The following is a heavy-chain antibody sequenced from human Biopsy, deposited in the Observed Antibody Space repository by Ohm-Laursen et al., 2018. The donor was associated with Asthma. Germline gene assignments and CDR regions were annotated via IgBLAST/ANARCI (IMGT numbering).Heavy chain of an antibody. V-gene: IGHV1-69*06. Sequence: SVTVSCPDSGGMFGNYAISWVRLHPGLWLEWMGWISPIFGSSNYAQRIQGRVTITADIFTRTVYMELSGLRFDDTAIYYCARPSPNRDILYYYYHMDVWGQGTTVIVSS. D-gene: IGHD3-3*02. CDR2: ISPIFGSS. CDR3: ARPSPNRDILYYYYHMDV. J-gene: IGHJ6*02. CDR1: GGMFGNYA.